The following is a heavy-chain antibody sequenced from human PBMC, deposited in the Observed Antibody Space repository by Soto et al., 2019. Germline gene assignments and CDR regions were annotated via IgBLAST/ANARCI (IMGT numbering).Heavy chain of an antibody. J-gene: IGHJ5*02. CDR2: ISSSSSTI. CDR3: ASSASFGITIFGVVISGWFDP. Sequence: GGSLRLSCAASGFTFSSYSMNWVRQAPGKGLEWVSYISSSSSTIYYADSVKGRFTISRDNAKNSLYLQMNSLRAEDTAVYYCASSASFGITIFGVVISGWFDPWGQGTLVTVSS. V-gene: IGHV3-48*01. D-gene: IGHD3-3*01. CDR1: GFTFSSYS.